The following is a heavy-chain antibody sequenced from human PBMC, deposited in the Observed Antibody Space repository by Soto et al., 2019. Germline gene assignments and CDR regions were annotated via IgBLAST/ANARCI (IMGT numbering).Heavy chain of an antibody. V-gene: IGHV4-30-4*01. Sequence: SETLSLTCTVSGGSTSSGDYSWSWVRQSPGKGLEWIGHIYNSGITHYNPSLKSRVVISIDTSRNQFSLRLNSLTAADRAVYFCARGVTVFGLVSRFWFDPWGQGTVVTVSS. CDR1: GGSTSSGDYS. D-gene: IGHD3-3*01. CDR3: ARGVTVFGLVSRFWFDP. J-gene: IGHJ5*02. CDR2: IYNSGIT.